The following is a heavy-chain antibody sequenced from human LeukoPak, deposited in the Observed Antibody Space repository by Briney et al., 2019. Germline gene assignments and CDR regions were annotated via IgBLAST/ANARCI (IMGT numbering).Heavy chain of an antibody. CDR2: MSPNSGNT. Sequence: ASVNVSCTASRYTFSSYDINWVRQATGQGLEWMGWMSPNSGNTGYAQNFQGRVTMTRNTSISTAYMELSSLRSEDTAVYYCARGKGYSSGWCVYDFDYWGQGTLVTVSS. J-gene: IGHJ4*02. CDR3: ARGKGYSSGWCVYDFDY. CDR1: RYTFSSYD. D-gene: IGHD6-19*01. V-gene: IGHV1-8*01.